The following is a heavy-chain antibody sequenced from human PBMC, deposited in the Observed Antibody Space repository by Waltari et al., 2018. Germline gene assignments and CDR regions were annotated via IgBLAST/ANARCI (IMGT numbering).Heavy chain of an antibody. J-gene: IGHJ4*02. CDR2: INHSGST. V-gene: IGHV4-34*01. D-gene: IGHD3-16*02. Sequence: QVQLQQWGAGLLKPSETLSLTCAVYGGSFSGYYWSWIRQPPGKGLEWIGEINHSGSTNYNPSLKSRVTISVDTSKNQFSLKLSSVTAADTAVYYCARVAGDYVWGSYRYTGKYYFDYWGQGTLVIVSS. CDR1: GGSFSGYY. CDR3: ARVAGDYVWGSYRYTGKYYFDY.